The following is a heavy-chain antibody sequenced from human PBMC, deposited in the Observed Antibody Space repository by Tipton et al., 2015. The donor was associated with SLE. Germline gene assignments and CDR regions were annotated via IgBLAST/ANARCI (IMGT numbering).Heavy chain of an antibody. Sequence: TLSLTCNVFGGSISSYYWSWIRQPPGKGLEWIGYIYYSGSTNYNPSLKSRVTISVDTSKNQFSLKLSSVTAADTAVYYCARDKSYCSSTSCDFWYFDLWGRGTLVTVSS. CDR3: ARDKSYCSSTSCDFWYFDL. CDR1: GGSISSYY. CDR2: IYYSGST. V-gene: IGHV4-59*01. D-gene: IGHD2-2*01. J-gene: IGHJ2*01.